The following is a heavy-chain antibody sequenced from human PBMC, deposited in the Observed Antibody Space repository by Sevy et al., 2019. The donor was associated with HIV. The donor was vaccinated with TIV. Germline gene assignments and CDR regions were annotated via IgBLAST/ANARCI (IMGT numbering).Heavy chain of an antibody. Sequence: AENLSLTCTVSGGSISGYYWSCIRQPPGKGLDWIGYISYSGSTNYNPSLKSRVTISVDTSKNEFSLKLRSVTAADTAVYNCARSRVITGTFDYWGQGTLVTVSS. CDR2: ISYSGST. V-gene: IGHV4-59*01. J-gene: IGHJ4*02. CDR3: ARSRVITGTFDY. D-gene: IGHD1-20*01. CDR1: GGSISGYY.